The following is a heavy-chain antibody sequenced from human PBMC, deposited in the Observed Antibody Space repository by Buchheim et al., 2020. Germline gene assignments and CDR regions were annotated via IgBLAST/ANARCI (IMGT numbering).Heavy chain of an antibody. J-gene: IGHJ4*02. CDR3: AKSGGSYYGVDY. Sequence: QVQLVESGGGVVQPGRSLRLSCAASGFTFSSYGMHWVRQAPGKGLEWVAVISYDGSNKYYADSVKGRFTISRENSKNTLYLQMNSLRAEDTAVYYCAKSGGSYYGVDYWGQGTL. CDR1: GFTFSSYG. CDR2: ISYDGSNK. V-gene: IGHV3-30*18. D-gene: IGHD1-26*01.